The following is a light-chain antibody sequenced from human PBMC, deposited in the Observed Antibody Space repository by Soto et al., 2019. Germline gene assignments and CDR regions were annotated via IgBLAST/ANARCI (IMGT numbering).Light chain of an antibody. V-gene: IGKV1-9*01. Sequence: IQLTQSPSSLSASVGDRVTITCRASQGISSYLAWCQQKPGKAPKLLIYAASTLQSGVPSRFSGSASGTDFTLTISSLQPEDFATYYCQQHNSYPLTFGGGTKVEIK. CDR2: AAS. CDR1: QGISSY. J-gene: IGKJ4*01. CDR3: QQHNSYPLT.